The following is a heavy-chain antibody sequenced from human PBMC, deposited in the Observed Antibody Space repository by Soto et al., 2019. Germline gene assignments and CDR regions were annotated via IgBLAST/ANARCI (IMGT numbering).Heavy chain of an antibody. Sequence: PSETLSLTCTVSGDSISSSYYWGWIRQPPGKGLEWIGAIYFSGSTIYNPSLRSRVTVSVDTPNNHFSLKLYSVTSADTAVYYCARLRRSGSYLDLWGQGTLVTVSS. CDR3: ARLRRSGSYLDL. CDR2: IYFSGST. V-gene: IGHV4-39*01. D-gene: IGHD1-26*01. CDR1: GDSISSSYY. J-gene: IGHJ4*02.